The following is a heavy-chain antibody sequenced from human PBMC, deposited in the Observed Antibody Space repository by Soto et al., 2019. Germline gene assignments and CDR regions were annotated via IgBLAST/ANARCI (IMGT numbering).Heavy chain of an antibody. CDR3: ARGLYGSGIAWFDP. V-gene: IGHV1-18*01. CDR2: ISVYNGNR. Sequence: ASVKVSCKASGYTFTSDGSSWVRQAPGQGLEWMGWISVYNGNRNYAQKLQGRVTMTTDTSTSTAYMELRSLRSDDTAVYYCARGLYGSGIAWFDPWGQGTLVTVSS. D-gene: IGHD3-10*01. CDR1: GYTFTSDG. J-gene: IGHJ5*02.